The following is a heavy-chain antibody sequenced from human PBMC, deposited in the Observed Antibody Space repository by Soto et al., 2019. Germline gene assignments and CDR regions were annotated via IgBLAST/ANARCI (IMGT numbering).Heavy chain of an antibody. V-gene: IGHV1-24*01. CDR1: GYSLTELS. D-gene: IGHD2-8*02. Sequence: ASVKVSCKVSGYSLTELSIHWVRQAPGKGLEWMGGFDPKDGKVVYAQTLAARVTMTEDAATDTVYMELESLTSEDTAVYHCATVRGVGRYWFDTWGPGILVTVSS. CDR3: ATVRGVGRYWFDT. CDR2: FDPKDGKV. J-gene: IGHJ5*02.